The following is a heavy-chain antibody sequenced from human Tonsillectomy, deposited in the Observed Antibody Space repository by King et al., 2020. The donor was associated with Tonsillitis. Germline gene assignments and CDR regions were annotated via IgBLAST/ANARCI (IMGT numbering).Heavy chain of an antibody. CDR2: IYTSGST. V-gene: IGHV4-4*07. D-gene: IGHD5-18*01. J-gene: IGHJ4*02. Sequence: QLQESGPGLVKPSETLSLTCTVSGGSINSYYWNWIRQPAGKGLEWIGRIYTSGSTNYNPSLKSRVTMSVDTSKNQFSLRLSSVTAADTAVYFCARGRANSYGPPHFYVDSWGQGTLAT. CDR3: ARGRANSYGPPHFYVDS. CDR1: GGSINSYY.